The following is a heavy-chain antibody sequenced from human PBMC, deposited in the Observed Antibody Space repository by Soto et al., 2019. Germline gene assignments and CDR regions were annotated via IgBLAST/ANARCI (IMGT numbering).Heavy chain of an antibody. CDR3: ARGGVATIFGDS. V-gene: IGHV3-48*02. D-gene: IGHD5-12*01. CDR2: IDSSSKTI. Sequence: DVQLVESGGGLVQPGGSLRVSCAASGFTFSRYSMNWVRQAPGKGLEWLSYIDSSSKTIYYADSVKGRFIISRDNAKNSLCLQMNSLRDEDTAVYYCARGGVATIFGDSWGQGTLVTVSS. CDR1: GFTFSRYS. J-gene: IGHJ4*02.